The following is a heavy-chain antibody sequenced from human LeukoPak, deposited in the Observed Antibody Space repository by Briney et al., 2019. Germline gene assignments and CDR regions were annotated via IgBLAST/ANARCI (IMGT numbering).Heavy chain of an antibody. CDR2: IWYDGSNK. CDR3: ARDPYYYGMDV. J-gene: IGHJ6*04. V-gene: IGHV3-33*01. Sequence: PGRSLRLSCAASGFTFSSYGTHWVRQAPGKGLEWVVAIWYDGSNKYFADSVKGRFTISRDNSKNTLYLQMNSLRVEDTGVYYCARDPYYYGMDVWGTGTTVTVSS. CDR1: GFTFSSYG.